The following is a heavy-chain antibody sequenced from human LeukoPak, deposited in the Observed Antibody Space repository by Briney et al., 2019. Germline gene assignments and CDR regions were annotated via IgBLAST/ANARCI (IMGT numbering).Heavy chain of an antibody. D-gene: IGHD3-9*01. CDR3: AREPYDILTGYLYYFDY. CDR1: GFTFSSYS. Sequence: PGGSLRLSCAASGFTFSSYSMNWVRQAPGKGLEWVSSISSSSSYIYYADSVKGRFTISRDNAKNSLYLQMNSLRAEDTAVYYCAREPYDILTGYLYYFDYWGQGTLVIVSS. V-gene: IGHV3-21*01. J-gene: IGHJ4*02. CDR2: ISSSSSYI.